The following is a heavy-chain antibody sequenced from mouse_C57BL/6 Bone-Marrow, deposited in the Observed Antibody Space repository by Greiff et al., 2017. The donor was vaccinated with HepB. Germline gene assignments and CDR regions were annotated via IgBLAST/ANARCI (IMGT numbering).Heavy chain of an antibody. CDR2: ISYDGSN. J-gene: IGHJ2*01. CDR1: GYSITSGYY. Sequence: EVKLMESGPGLVKPSQSLSLTCSVTGYSITSGYYWNWIRQFPGNKLEWMGYISYDGSNNYNPSLKNRISITRDTSKNQFFLKLNSVTTEDTATYYCARLDYGLYYFDYWGQGTTLTVSS. CDR3: ARLDYGLYYFDY. V-gene: IGHV3-6*01. D-gene: IGHD1-2*01.